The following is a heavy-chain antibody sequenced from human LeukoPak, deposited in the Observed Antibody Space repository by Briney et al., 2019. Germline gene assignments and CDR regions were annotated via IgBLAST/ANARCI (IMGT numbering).Heavy chain of an antibody. CDR2: VYYSGST. Sequence: PSETLSLTCTVSGGSISSSSLYWDWIRQPPGKGLEWIGTVYYSGSTYYNPSLKSRVTISVDTSKNQFSLRLSSVTAADTALYYCARNASSLGAGAFDIWGQGTMATVSS. J-gene: IGHJ3*02. CDR3: ARNASSLGAGAFDI. D-gene: IGHD2-2*01. V-gene: IGHV4-39*01. CDR1: GGSISSSSLY.